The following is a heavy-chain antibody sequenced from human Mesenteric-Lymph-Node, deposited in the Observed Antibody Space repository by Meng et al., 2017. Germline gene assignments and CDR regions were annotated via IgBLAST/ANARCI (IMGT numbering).Heavy chain of an antibody. Sequence: ASVKVSCKASGYTFTGYYMHWVRQAPGQGLEWMGRINPNSGGTNYAQKFQGRVTMTRDTSISTAYMELSRLRSDDTAVYYCARVEDIVATTAAQWGQGTLVTVSS. D-gene: IGHD5-12*01. J-gene: IGHJ4*02. V-gene: IGHV1-2*06. CDR1: GYTFTGYY. CDR3: ARVEDIVATTAAQ. CDR2: INPNSGGT.